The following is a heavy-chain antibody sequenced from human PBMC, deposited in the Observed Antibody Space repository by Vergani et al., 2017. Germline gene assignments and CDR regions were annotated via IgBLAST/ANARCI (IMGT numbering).Heavy chain of an antibody. J-gene: IGHJ5*02. V-gene: IGHV3-23*01. CDR1: GFTFSSYA. CDR2: ISGSGGST. D-gene: IGHD1-7*01. Sequence: EVQLLESGGGLVQPGGSLRLSCAASGFTFSSYAMSWVRQAPGKGLEWVSAISGSGGSTYYADSVKGRFTISRDNSKNTLYLQMNSLRAEDTAVYYCAKDKTGTTEEPWVQFDPWGQGTLVTVSS. CDR3: AKDKTGTTEEPWVQFDP.